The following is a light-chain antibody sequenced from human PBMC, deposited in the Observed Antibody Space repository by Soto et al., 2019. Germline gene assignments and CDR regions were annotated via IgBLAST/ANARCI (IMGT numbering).Light chain of an antibody. CDR1: QSIFSW. CDR2: KAS. CDR3: QQYYTFPYS. V-gene: IGKV1-5*03. J-gene: IGKJ2*03. Sequence: TQMTQSPSTLSASVGDRVSITRRASQSIFSWLAWYQQKPGKAPKVLIYKASSLQSGVPSRYSGSGSGTEFTLTISGLQPDDLATYYCQQYYTFPYSFGQGTKVDIK.